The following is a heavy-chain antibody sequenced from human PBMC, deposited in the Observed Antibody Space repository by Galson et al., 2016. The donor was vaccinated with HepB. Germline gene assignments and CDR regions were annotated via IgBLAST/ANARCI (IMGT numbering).Heavy chain of an antibody. CDR2: INPKTGGT. Sequence: CKASGYTFIDYYVHWVRQAPGQGLEWMAWINPKTGGTHSAQTFQGRVTLTTDSSITTAYMELSSLRSDDTAVYYCARAGYYYDRTGFYYGVPGDYWGQGTPVTVSS. J-gene: IGHJ4*02. CDR1: GYTFIDYY. D-gene: IGHD3-22*01. V-gene: IGHV1-2*02. CDR3: ARAGYYYDRTGFYYGVPGDY.